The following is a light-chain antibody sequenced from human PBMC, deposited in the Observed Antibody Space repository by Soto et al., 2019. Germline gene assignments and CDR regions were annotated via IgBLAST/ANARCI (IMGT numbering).Light chain of an antibody. V-gene: IGLV3-1*01. CDR2: QDT. CDR1: KLGDNY. CDR3: QAWDTSTAV. Sequence: SYELTQPPSVSVSPGQTVSITCSGDKLGDNYACWYQQKPGQSPVLLIYQDTKRPSGIPERFSASNSGNTATLTISGTQPMDEADYYCQAWDTSTAVFGGGTKLTVL. J-gene: IGLJ2*01.